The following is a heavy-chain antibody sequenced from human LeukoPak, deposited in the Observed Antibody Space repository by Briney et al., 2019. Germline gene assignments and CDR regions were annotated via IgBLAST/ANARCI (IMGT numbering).Heavy chain of an antibody. CDR2: ISSSGSTI. J-gene: IGHJ4*02. V-gene: IGHV3-48*03. CDR1: GFTFSSYE. CDR3: ARSPTETTRVVDS. Sequence: GGSLRLSCAASGFTFSSYEMNWVRQAPGKGLEWVSYISSSGSTIYYADSVKGRFTISRDNAKNSLFLQINSLRAEDTAVYYCARSPTETTRVVDSWGQGTLVTVSS. D-gene: IGHD4-17*01.